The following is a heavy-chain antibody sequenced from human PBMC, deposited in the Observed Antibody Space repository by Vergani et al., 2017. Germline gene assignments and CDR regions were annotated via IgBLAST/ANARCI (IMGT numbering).Heavy chain of an antibody. CDR1: GASINNDFYY. D-gene: IGHD2-15*01. J-gene: IGHJ3*01. CDR3: ARDNKPLRPRAFDL. V-gene: IGHV4-61*02. CDR2: IYVSGIT. Sequence: QVQLQESGPGLVQPSQTLSLTCTVSGASINNDFYYWHWIRQPAGKGLEWIGRIYVSGITDYNSSLQSRVSMSVDTSKNQFSLTLTSVTAADTAVYYCARDNKPLRPRAFDLSAQGTMVTV.